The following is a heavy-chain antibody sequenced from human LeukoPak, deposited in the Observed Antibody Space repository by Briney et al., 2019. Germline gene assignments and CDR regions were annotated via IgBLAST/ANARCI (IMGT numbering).Heavy chain of an antibody. CDR2: INHSGST. CDR3: ARGGDYDFWSGSPLPFDY. D-gene: IGHD3-3*01. CDR1: GGSFSGYY. Sequence: SETLSLTCAVYGGSFSGYYWSWIRQPPGKGLEWIGEINHSGSTNYNPSLKSRVTISVDTSKNQFSLKLSSVTAADTAVYYCARGGDYDFWSGSPLPFDYWGQGTLVTVSS. V-gene: IGHV4-34*01. J-gene: IGHJ4*02.